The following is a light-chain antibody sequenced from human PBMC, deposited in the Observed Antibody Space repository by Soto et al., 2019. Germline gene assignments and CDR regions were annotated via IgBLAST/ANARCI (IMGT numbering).Light chain of an antibody. CDR2: DAS. V-gene: IGKV3-20*01. CDR1: QSVSNNY. CDR3: QQYGSSPPWT. J-gene: IGKJ1*01. Sequence: EIVLTQSPGTLSLSPGERATLSCRASQSVSNNYLAWYQQKPGQAPRLLIYDASTRATAIPARFSGSGSETEFTLTISSLQSEDSAVYYCQQYGSSPPWTFGQGTKVDIK.